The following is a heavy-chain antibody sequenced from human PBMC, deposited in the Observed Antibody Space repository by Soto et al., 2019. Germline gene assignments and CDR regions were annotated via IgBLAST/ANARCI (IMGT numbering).Heavy chain of an antibody. CDR3: AKSGSHSYFDY. CDR1: EFTFSSYA. V-gene: IGHV3-23*01. CDR2: ISPSTGNT. J-gene: IGHJ4*02. D-gene: IGHD1-26*01. Sequence: GALRLSCAASEFTFSSYAMTWVRLAPGKGLEWVSSISPSTGNTYYADSLKGRFTISRDDSKNTLHLQMNSLRADDTAVYYCAKSGSHSYFDYWGQGTLVTGSS.